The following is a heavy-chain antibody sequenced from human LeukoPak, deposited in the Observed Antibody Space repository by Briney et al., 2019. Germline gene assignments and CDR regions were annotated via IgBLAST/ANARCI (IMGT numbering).Heavy chain of an antibody. Sequence: SETLSLTCTVSGGSISSGGYYWSWIRQHPGKGLEWIGYIYYSGSTYYNPSLKSRVTISVDTSKNQFSLKLSSVTAADTAVYYCARDRNYYGSGSYYRLLDYWGQGTLVTVSS. CDR1: GGSISSGGYY. J-gene: IGHJ4*02. CDR3: ARDRNYYGSGSYYRLLDY. D-gene: IGHD3-10*01. V-gene: IGHV4-31*03. CDR2: IYYSGST.